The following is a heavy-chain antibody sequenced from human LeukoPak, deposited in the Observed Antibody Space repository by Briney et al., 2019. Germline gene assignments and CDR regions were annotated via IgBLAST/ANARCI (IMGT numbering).Heavy chain of an antibody. CDR1: GGSLSSYY. D-gene: IGHD6-13*01. Sequence: SETLSLTCTVSGGSLSSYYWSWIRQTPGKGLEWIGYIFYSGSTNYNPSLKSRVTISVDTFKNQLSLRLTSLTAADTAVYYCARHISAASRFDYWGQGSLVTVSS. CDR2: IFYSGST. J-gene: IGHJ4*02. CDR3: ARHISAASRFDY. V-gene: IGHV4-59*08.